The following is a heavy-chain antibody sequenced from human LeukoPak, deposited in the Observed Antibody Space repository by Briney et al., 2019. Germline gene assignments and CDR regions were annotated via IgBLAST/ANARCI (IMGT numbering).Heavy chain of an antibody. CDR1: GGSISSYY. CDR3: ARGGDTAMVTQFDY. D-gene: IGHD5-18*01. J-gene: IGHJ4*02. Sequence: SETLSLTCTVSGGSISSYYWSWIRQPPGKGLEWIGYIYYSGSTNYNPSLKSRVTISVDTSKNQFSLKLSSVTAADTAVYYCARGGDTAMVTQFDYWGQGTLVTVSS. V-gene: IGHV4-59*12. CDR2: IYYSGST.